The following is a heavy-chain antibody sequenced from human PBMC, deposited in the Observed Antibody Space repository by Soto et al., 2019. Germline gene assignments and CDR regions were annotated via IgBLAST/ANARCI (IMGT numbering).Heavy chain of an antibody. V-gene: IGHV3-48*02. J-gene: IGHJ6*02. Sequence: VQLVESGGGLVQPGGSLRLSCAASGFTFSSYSMNWVRQAPGQGLEWVSYISSSSSTIYYADSVQGRFTISRDNAKNSLYLQMNSLRDEATAVYYCARYYDFWSGYGFYGMDVWGQGTTVTVSS. CDR3: ARYYDFWSGYGFYGMDV. CDR2: ISSSSSTI. CDR1: GFTFSSYS. D-gene: IGHD3-3*01.